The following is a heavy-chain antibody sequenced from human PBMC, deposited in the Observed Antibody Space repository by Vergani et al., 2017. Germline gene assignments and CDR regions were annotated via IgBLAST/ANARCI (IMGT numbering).Heavy chain of an antibody. J-gene: IGHJ4*02. Sequence: QVQLVESGGGVVQPGGSLRLSCVASGFSVSNSGMHWVRQTPGKGLEWVAFIQYDGSDIFYADFVEGRFTISRDNSKNWLYLQMRSLRFDDTAVYYCANEGSANRIRGWLDHWGQGALVTVSS. D-gene: IGHD3-10*01. CDR2: IQYDGSDI. CDR1: GFSVSNSG. CDR3: ANEGSANRIRGWLDH. V-gene: IGHV3-30*02.